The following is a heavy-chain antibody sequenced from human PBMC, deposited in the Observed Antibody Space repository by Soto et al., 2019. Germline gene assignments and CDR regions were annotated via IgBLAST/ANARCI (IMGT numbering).Heavy chain of an antibody. J-gene: IGHJ2*01. CDR3: SRDGSKWLKYEDFDL. V-gene: IGHV3-21*01. D-gene: IGHD5-12*01. CDR2: ISESSSHI. CDR1: GFTFSTYC. Sequence: EVQLVESGGGLVKPGGSLRLSCAASGFTFSTYCMNWVRQAPGRGLEWVSYISESSSHISYGDSVRGRFIISRDNAKNSVYLQMNSLRAEDTAVYYCSRDGSKWLKYEDFDLWGRGTMVTVSS.